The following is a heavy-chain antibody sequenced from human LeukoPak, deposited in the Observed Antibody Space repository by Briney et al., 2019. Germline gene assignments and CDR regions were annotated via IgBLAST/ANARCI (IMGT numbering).Heavy chain of an antibody. CDR3: ARLRDGRWLLEY. V-gene: IGHV4-39*01. Sequence: PSETLSLTCPASGGSISSSGYYWGWIRQPPGKGLEWIASINYSGTTYYNPSLKSRVTISEDRSKNQFSLKLSSVTAADTAVYYCARLRDGRWLLEYWGQGTLVTVSS. J-gene: IGHJ4*02. CDR1: GGSISSSGYY. CDR2: INYSGTT. D-gene: IGHD5-24*01.